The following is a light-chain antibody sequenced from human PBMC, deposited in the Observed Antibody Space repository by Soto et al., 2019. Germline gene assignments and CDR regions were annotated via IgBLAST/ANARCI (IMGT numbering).Light chain of an antibody. V-gene: IGKV1-39*01. CDR3: QQSYSTPYT. Sequence: DIQMTPSPSSLSASVGDRVTITCRARQSISSYLNWYQHKPGKAPKLLCYAASSLQTGVPSRFTDSGSGADFTLTISSLQPEDFATYYCQQSYSTPYTFGQGTKLEIE. J-gene: IGKJ2*01. CDR2: AAS. CDR1: QSISSY.